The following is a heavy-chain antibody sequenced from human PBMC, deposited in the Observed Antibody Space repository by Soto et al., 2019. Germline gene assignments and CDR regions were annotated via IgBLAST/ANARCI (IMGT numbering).Heavy chain of an antibody. J-gene: IGHJ5*02. Sequence: SXTLSLTCTVSGGSMSSYYWSWIRQPPGKGLEWIGYIYYSGSTNYNPSLKSRVTISVDTSKNQFSLKLSSVTAADTAVYYCARDLRAARKNWFDPWGQGTLVTVSS. CDR3: ARDLRAARKNWFDP. D-gene: IGHD6-6*01. CDR1: GGSMSSYY. CDR2: IYYSGST. V-gene: IGHV4-59*01.